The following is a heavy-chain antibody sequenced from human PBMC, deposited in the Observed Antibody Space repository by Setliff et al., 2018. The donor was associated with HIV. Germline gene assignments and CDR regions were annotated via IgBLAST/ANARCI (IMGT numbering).Heavy chain of an antibody. J-gene: IGHJ5*02. CDR1: GFTFTNHA. V-gene: IGHV3-33*01. D-gene: IGHD6-19*01. CDR2: IWFDGSRK. CDR3: ARDWPRGWTWFDP. Sequence: GGSLRLSCATSGFTFTNHAMHWVRQAPGKGLEWVAVIWFDGSRKYYADSVKGRFTISRDTSNNTLYLQMNSLRAEDTAVYYCARDWPRGWTWFDPWGQGTLVTVSS.